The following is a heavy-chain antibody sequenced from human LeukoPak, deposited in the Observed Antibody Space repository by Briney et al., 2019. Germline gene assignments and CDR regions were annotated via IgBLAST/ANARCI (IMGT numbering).Heavy chain of an antibody. D-gene: IGHD3-10*01. J-gene: IGHJ3*02. CDR1: GFTVSNNY. V-gene: IGHV3-23*01. CDR2: ISGSGGST. Sequence: GGSLRLSCAASGFTVSNNYMRWVRQAPGKGLEWVSAISGSGGSTYYADSVKGRFTISRDNSKNTLYLQMNSLRAEDTAVYYCARDLWFGELNDAFDIWGQGTMVTVSS. CDR3: ARDLWFGELNDAFDI.